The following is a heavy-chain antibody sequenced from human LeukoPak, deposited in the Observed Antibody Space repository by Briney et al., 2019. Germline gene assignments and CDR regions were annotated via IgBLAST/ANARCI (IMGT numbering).Heavy chain of an antibody. CDR3: AREGYGFDP. D-gene: IGHD1-1*01. CDR1: GYTFTGYY. Sequence: ASVKVPCKASGYTFTGYYMHWVRQAPGQGLEWMGWINPKSGGTNYAQKFQGRVTMTRDTSIHTAYMELSRLRSDDTAVYYCAREGYGFDPWGQGTLVTVSS. V-gene: IGHV1-2*02. CDR2: INPKSGGT. J-gene: IGHJ5*02.